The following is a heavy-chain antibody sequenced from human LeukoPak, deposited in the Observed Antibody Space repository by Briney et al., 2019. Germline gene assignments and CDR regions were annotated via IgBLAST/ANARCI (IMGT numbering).Heavy chain of an antibody. Sequence: ASVKVSCKASGYTFTGYYMHWVRQAPGQGLEWMGRVNPNSGGTNYAQKFQGRVTMTRDTSISTAYMELSSLRSEDTAVYYCARDSERFLEWLLYRYSPYYYYYGMDVWGQGTTVTVSS. D-gene: IGHD3-3*01. CDR3: ARDSERFLEWLLYRYSPYYYYYGMDV. CDR1: GYTFTGYY. J-gene: IGHJ6*02. V-gene: IGHV1-2*06. CDR2: VNPNSGGT.